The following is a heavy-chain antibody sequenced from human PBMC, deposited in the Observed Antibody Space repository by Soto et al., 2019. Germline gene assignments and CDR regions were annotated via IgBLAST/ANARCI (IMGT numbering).Heavy chain of an antibody. Sequence: SETLSLTCIVSGGSISSYYWSWSRQPPGKGLEWIGYVSYTGSTNYNPSPNSRVTISLDTSKNQFSLKLSSVTAADTAVYYCARAGASTGDLQRFWGQGTLVTVSS. D-gene: IGHD1-1*01. V-gene: IGHV4-59*01. CDR2: VSYTGST. CDR1: GGSISSYY. CDR3: ARAGASTGDLQRF. J-gene: IGHJ4*02.